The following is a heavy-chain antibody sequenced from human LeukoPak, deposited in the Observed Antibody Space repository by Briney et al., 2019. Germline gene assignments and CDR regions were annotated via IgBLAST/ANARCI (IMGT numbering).Heavy chain of an antibody. CDR2: INPNRGGT. CDR3: ARSPIVVVPAAMSGPFDP. J-gene: IGHJ5*02. CDR1: GYTVTGYY. Sequence: ASVKVSCKASGYTVTGYYMHWVRQAPGQGLEWMGRINPNRGGTNYAQKFQGRVTMTRDTSISTAYMELSRLRSDDTAVYYCARSPIVVVPAAMSGPFDPWGQGTLVTVSS. V-gene: IGHV1-2*06. D-gene: IGHD2-2*01.